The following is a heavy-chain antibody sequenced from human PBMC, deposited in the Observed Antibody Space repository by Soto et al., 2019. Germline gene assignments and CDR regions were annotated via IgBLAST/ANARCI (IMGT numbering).Heavy chain of an antibody. CDR3: AKVSAAGTNYYYYGMDV. CDR2: ISGSGGSS. CDR1: SYA. D-gene: IGHD6-13*01. Sequence: SYAMRRIIKKKGKGLEWVSAISGSGGSSYYADSVKGRFTISRDNSKNTLYLQMNSLRAEDTAVYYCAKVSAAGTNYYYYGMDVWGQGTTVTVSS. V-gene: IGHV3-23*01. J-gene: IGHJ6*02.